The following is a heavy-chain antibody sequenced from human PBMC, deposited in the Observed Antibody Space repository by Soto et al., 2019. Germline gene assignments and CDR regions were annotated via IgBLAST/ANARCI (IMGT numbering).Heavy chain of an antibody. CDR2: ISSSSSTI. CDR3: AREQDYADYYYYYGMDV. CDR1: GASISTNN. Sequence: PSETLSLTCAVSGASISTNNWWSWVRQPPGKGLEWVSYISSSSSTIYYADSVKGRFTISRDNAKNSLYLQMNSLRDEDTAVYYCAREQDYADYYYYYGMDVWGQGTTVTVSS. D-gene: IGHD4-17*01. J-gene: IGHJ6*02. V-gene: IGHV3-48*02.